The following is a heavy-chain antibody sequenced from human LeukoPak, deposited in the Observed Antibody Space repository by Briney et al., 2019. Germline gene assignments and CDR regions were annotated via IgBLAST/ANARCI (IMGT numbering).Heavy chain of an antibody. J-gene: IGHJ5*02. Sequence: SETLSLTCTVSGYSISSGYYWGWIRQPPGKGLEWIGSIYHSGSTYYNPSLKSRVAISVDTSKNQFSLKLSSVTAADTAVYYCARDLMVRGVIISGPFDPWGQGTLVTVSS. CDR3: ARDLMVRGVIISGPFDP. D-gene: IGHD3-10*01. CDR1: GYSISSGYY. V-gene: IGHV4-38-2*02. CDR2: IYHSGST.